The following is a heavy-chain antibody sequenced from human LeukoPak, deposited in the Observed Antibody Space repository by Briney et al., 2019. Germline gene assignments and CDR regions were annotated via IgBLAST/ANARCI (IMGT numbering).Heavy chain of an antibody. V-gene: IGHV3-23*01. CDR1: GFTFSSFA. D-gene: IGHD2-2*02. CDR2: ISGSGDNT. J-gene: IGHJ4*02. CDR3: ARYRHLGY. Sequence: GGSLRLSCAPSGFTFSSFAMSWVRQAPGKGLEWVSAISGSGDNTYYADSVKGRFTISRDNSKNTLYLQMSSLRAEDTAVYYCARYRHLGYWGQGTLVTVSS.